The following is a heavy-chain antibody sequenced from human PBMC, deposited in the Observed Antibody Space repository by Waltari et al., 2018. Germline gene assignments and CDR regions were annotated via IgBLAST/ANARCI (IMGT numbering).Heavy chain of an antibody. D-gene: IGHD2-15*01. CDR2: SSSGSRYI. CDR3: AREWGVMVGTAGFYFDY. V-gene: IGHV3-21*01. J-gene: IGHJ4*02. CDR1: GFTFSSYT. Sequence: EVQLVGSGGGLVKPGGSLRLSCAASGFTFSSYTMNWVRQAPGKGLAWVSSSSSGSRYIYYADSVKGRFTISRDNAKNSLYLQMNSLRVEDTAVYYCAREWGVMVGTAGFYFDYWGQGALVTVSS.